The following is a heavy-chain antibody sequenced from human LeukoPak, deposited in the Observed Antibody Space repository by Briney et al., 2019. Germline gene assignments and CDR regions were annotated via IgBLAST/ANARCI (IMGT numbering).Heavy chain of an antibody. V-gene: IGHV3-53*01. CDR2: IYSDGST. CDR1: GFAVSTNY. CDR3: ARVVGVSGSRKIDP. J-gene: IGHJ5*02. Sequence: GGSLRLSCAASGFAVSTNYLSWVRQAPGKGLEWVSVIYSDGSTYYTDSVKGRFTISRDDSKNTLFLQMNSLRAEDTAVYYCARVVGVSGSRKIDPWGLGTLVTVSS. D-gene: IGHD3-10*01.